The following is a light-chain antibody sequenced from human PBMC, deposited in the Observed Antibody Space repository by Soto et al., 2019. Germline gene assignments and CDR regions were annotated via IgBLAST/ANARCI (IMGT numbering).Light chain of an antibody. CDR2: EVS. Sequence: QSVLTQPASVSGSPGQWITISCTGSSSDIGGYNYVSWYQQHPGKVPKLLIYEVSNRPSGVSDRFSGSKSGNTASLTISGLQAADEADYYCSASTSSTVVVFGGGTKLTVL. CDR3: SASTSSTVVV. V-gene: IGLV2-14*01. CDR1: SSDIGGYNY. J-gene: IGLJ2*01.